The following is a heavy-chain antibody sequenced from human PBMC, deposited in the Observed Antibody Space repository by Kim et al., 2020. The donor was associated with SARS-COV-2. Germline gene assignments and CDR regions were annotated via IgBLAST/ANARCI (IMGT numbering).Heavy chain of an antibody. J-gene: IGHJ4*02. CDR2: IYYSGST. V-gene: IGHV4-31*03. CDR3: ARDSGLNWNYSA. Sequence: SETLSLTCTVSGGSISSGGYYWSWIRQHPGKGLEWIGYIYYSGSTYYNPSLKSRVTISVDTSKNQFSLKLSSVTAADTAVYYCARDSGLNWNYSAWGQGTLVTVSS. CDR1: GGSISSGGYY. D-gene: IGHD1-7*01.